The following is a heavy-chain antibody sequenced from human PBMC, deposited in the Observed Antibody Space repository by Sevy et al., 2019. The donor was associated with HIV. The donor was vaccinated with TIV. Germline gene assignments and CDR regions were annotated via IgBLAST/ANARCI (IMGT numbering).Heavy chain of an antibody. V-gene: IGHV3-23*01. CDR3: AKDLGWPL. CDR2: ITSTGSTT. Sequence: GGSLRLSCAASGFTFSSYGMHWVHQAPGKGLEWVSGITSTGSTTYYMDSVKGRFTISRDNSKNTLYLQMNSLRAEDTAVYYCAKDLGWPLWGQGTLVTVSS. CDR1: GFTFSSYG. D-gene: IGHD2-15*01. J-gene: IGHJ4*02.